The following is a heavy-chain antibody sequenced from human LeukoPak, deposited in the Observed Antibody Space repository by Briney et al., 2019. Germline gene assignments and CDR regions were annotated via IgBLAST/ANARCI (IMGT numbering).Heavy chain of an antibody. Sequence: GGSLRLSCVASGFTFSSYWMSWVRQAPGKGLEWVANIKQDGSEKYYVDSAKGRFTISRDNAKNSLYLQMNSLRAEDTAVYYCARFYYGSGSYYEGHSWFDPWGQGTLVTVSS. CDR3: ARFYYGSGSYYEGHSWFDP. CDR2: IKQDGSEK. D-gene: IGHD3-10*01. CDR1: GFTFSSYW. J-gene: IGHJ5*02. V-gene: IGHV3-7*01.